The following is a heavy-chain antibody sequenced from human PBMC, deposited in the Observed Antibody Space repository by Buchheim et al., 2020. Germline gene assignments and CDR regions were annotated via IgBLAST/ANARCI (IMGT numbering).Heavy chain of an antibody. D-gene: IGHD2-15*01. V-gene: IGHV3-30*04. J-gene: IGHJ4*02. CDR3: ARAYCSGGSCYAFDY. CDR2: ISYDGSNK. CDR1: GFTFSSYA. Sequence: QVQLVESGGGVVQPGRSLRLSCAASGFTFSSYAMHWVRQAPGKGLEWVAVISYDGSNKYYADSVKGRFNYSRDNSKQQLHLQMNSLRAEDTAVYYCARAYCSGGSCYAFDYWGQGTL.